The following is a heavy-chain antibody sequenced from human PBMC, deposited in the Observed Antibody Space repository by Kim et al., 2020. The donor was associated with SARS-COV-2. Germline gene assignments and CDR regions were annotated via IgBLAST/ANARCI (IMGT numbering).Heavy chain of an antibody. Sequence: SETLSLTCAVSGCSISSGGYSWSWIRQPPGKGLEWIGYIYHSGSTYYNPSLKSRVTISVDRSKNQFSLKLSSVTAADTAVYYCARAGGYDNYFDYWGQGTLVTVSS. CDR1: GCSISSGGYS. J-gene: IGHJ4*02. CDR3: ARAGGYDNYFDY. V-gene: IGHV4-30-2*01. CDR2: IYHSGST. D-gene: IGHD5-12*01.